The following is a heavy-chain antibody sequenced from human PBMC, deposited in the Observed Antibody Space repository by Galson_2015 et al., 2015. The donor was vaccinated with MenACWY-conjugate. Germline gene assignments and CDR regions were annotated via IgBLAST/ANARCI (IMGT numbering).Heavy chain of an antibody. D-gene: IGHD5-24*01. CDR2: INTDESLT. CDR3: AREVRYYWYFDL. V-gene: IGHV3-74*03. Sequence: SLRLSCAASGFTFSSYWMHWVRQAPGQGLVWVSRINTDESLTTYADSVKGRFTISRDNAKNTLYLQMNSLRAEDTAVYYCAREVRYYWYFDLWGRGTLVSVSS. CDR1: GFTFSSYW. J-gene: IGHJ2*01.